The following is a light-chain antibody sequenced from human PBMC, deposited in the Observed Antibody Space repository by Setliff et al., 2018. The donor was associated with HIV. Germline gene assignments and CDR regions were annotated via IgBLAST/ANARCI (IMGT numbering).Light chain of an antibody. CDR3: AAWDDSLNGYV. Sequence: QSVLTQPRSVSGSPGQSVTISCTGTSSDVGGYNYVSWYQQHPGKAPKLMIYDVSKRPSGVPDRFSGSKSDNTASLTISGLQADDEADYYCAAWDDSLNGYVFGPGTKVTVL. V-gene: IGLV2-11*01. CDR1: SSDVGGYNY. J-gene: IGLJ1*01. CDR2: DVS.